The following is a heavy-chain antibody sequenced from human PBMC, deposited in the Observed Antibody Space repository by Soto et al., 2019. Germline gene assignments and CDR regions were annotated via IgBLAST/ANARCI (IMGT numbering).Heavy chain of an antibody. CDR2: IYPGDSDT. V-gene: IGHV5-51*01. CDR3: ASKSGSRLETAGYYYYGMDV. CDR1: GYSFTSYL. D-gene: IGHD2-15*01. J-gene: IGHJ6*02. Sequence: GESLKISCKGSGYSFTSYLIGWVRQMPGKGLEWMGIIYPGDSDTRYSPSFQGQVTISADKSISTAYLQWSSLKASDTAMYYCASKSGSRLETAGYYYYGMDVWGQGTTVTVSS.